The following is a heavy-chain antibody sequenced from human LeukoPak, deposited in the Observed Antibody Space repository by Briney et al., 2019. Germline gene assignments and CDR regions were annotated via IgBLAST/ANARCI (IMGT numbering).Heavy chain of an antibody. CDR1: GFTFSSYG. V-gene: IGHV3-30*18. D-gene: IGHD3-22*01. CDR3: AKEAITMSLDY. Sequence: GGSLRPSCAASGFTFSSYGMHWVRQAPGKGLEWVAVISYDGSNKYYADSVKGRFTISRDNPKNTLYLQMNSLRAEDTAVYYCAKEAITMSLDYWGQGTLVTVSS. J-gene: IGHJ4*02. CDR2: ISYDGSNK.